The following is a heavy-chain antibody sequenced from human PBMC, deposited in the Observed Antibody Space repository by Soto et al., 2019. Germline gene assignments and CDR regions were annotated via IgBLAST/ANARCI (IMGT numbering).Heavy chain of an antibody. J-gene: IGHJ6*02. CDR1: GYIFTSFG. CDR3: ARDRGSGYGMDV. Sequence: ASVKVSCKASGYIFTSFGISWVRQAPGQGLEWMGWISTYNGNTNYAQKVQGRVTMTRDTSTSTASMELMSLRSDDTAVYYCARDRGSGYGMDVWGQGTTVPVTS. CDR2: ISTYNGNT. V-gene: IGHV1-18*01. D-gene: IGHD3-10*01.